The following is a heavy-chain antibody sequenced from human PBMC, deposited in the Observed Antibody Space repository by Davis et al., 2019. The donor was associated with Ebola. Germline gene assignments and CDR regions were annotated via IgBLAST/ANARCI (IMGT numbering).Heavy chain of an antibody. D-gene: IGHD6-13*01. CDR2: IYTTGST. CDR3: ARARRIAAAGIDY. J-gene: IGHJ4*02. CDR1: GGSISSSY. Sequence: PSETLSLTCTVSGGSISSSYWSWIRQPAGKGLEWIGRIYTTGSTNYNPSLKSRVAMSVDTSKNQFSLKLSSVTAADTAVYYCARARRIAAAGIDYWGQGTLVTVSS. V-gene: IGHV4-4*07.